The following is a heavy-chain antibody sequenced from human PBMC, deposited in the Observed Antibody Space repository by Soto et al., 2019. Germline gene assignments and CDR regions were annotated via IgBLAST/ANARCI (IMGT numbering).Heavy chain of an antibody. D-gene: IGHD4-4*01. J-gene: IGHJ6*02. V-gene: IGHV1-69*13. CDR1: GGTFSSYA. CDR3: ARVVGSNYRHYYYYYYGMDV. CDR2: IIPIFGTA. Sequence: ASVKVSFKASGGTFSSYAISWVRQAPGQGLEWMGGIIPIFGTANYAQKFQGRVTITADESTSTAYMELSSLRSEDTAVYYCARVVGSNYRHYYYYYYGMDVWGQGTTVTVSS.